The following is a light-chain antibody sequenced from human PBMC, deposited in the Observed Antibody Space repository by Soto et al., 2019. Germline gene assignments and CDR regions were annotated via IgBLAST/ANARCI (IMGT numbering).Light chain of an antibody. J-gene: IGLJ2*01. V-gene: IGLV1-51*02. CDR3: GTWDSSLSAVV. Sequence: QAVLTQPPSVSAAPGQKVTISCSGSSSNIGNNYVSWYQQLPGTAPKLLIYENNKRPSGIPDRFSGSKSGTSATLGITGLPTGDEADYYCGTWDSSLSAVVFGGGTKVTVL. CDR2: ENN. CDR1: SSNIGNNY.